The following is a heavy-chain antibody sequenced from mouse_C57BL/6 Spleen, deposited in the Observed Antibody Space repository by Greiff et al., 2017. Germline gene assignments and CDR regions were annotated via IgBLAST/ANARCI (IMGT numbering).Heavy chain of an antibody. D-gene: IGHD2-5*01. J-gene: IGHJ3*01. CDR3: TRAGSNYGFAY. Sequence: QVQLKESGAELVRPGASVTLSCKASGYTFTDYEMHWVKQTPVHGLEWIGAIDPETGGTAYNQKFKGKAILTADKSSSTAYMELRSLTSEDSAVYYCTRAGSNYGFAYWGQGTLVTVSA. CDR1: GYTFTDYE. CDR2: IDPETGGT. V-gene: IGHV1-15*01.